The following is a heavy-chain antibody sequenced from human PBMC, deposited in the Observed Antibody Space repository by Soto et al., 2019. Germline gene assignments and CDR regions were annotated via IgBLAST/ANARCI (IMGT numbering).Heavy chain of an antibody. CDR3: ARADGYYFDY. D-gene: IGHD4-17*01. Sequence: SETLSLTCAVSGGSISSGGYSWNWIRQPPGKGLEWVGYIHQTGSTYYNPSLKSRPIISVDRSKNQISLKLNSVTAADTAVYYCARADGYYFDYWGQGTLVTVPS. CDR2: IHQTGST. V-gene: IGHV4-30-2*01. CDR1: GGSISSGGYS. J-gene: IGHJ4*02.